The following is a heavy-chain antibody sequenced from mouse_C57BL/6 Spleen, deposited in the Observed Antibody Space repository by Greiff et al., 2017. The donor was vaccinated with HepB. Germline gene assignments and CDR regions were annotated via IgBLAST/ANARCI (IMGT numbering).Heavy chain of an antibody. CDR1: GYTFTSYW. D-gene: IGHD2-1*01. CDR2: IDPSDSYT. Sequence: QVHVKQPGAELVMPGASVKLSCKASGYTFTSYWMHWVKQRPGQGLEWIGEIDPSDSYTNYNQKFKGKSTLTVDKSSSTAYMQLSSLTSEDSAVYYCARGGLYYGNLDYWGQGTTLTVSS. V-gene: IGHV1-69*01. CDR3: ARGGLYYGNLDY. J-gene: IGHJ2*01.